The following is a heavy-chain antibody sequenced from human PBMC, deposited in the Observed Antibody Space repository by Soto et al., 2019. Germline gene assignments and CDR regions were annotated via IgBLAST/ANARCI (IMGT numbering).Heavy chain of an antibody. CDR3: ARRYGGAFDI. CDR2: IYYSGST. CDR1: GGSISSYY. V-gene: IGHV4-59*08. D-gene: IGHD3-10*01. Sequence: QVQLHESGPGLVKPSETLSLTCTVSGGSISSYYWSWIRQPPGKGLEWIGYIYYSGSTNYNPSLKSRVTISVDTSKNQFSLKLSSVTAADTAVYYCARRYGGAFDIWGQGTMVTVSS. J-gene: IGHJ3*02.